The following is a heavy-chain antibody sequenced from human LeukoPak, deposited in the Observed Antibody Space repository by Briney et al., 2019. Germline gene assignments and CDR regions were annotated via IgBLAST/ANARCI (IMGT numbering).Heavy chain of an antibody. J-gene: IGHJ4*02. V-gene: IGHV4-4*07. Sequence: SETLSLTCTVSGDSISSYYWSWIRQPAGKGLEWIGRIHPSGSTNYKPSLKSRVTLSVDTSKNQFSLKLNSVTAADTAVYYCARGPPPDFDYWGRGTLVTVSS. CDR2: IHPSGST. CDR3: ARGPPPDFDY. CDR1: GDSISSYY.